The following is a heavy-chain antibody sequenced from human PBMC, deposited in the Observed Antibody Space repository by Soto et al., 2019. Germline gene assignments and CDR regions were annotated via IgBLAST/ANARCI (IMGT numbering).Heavy chain of an antibody. Sequence: QVQRVQSGTGVKKPGSSVKVSCKASGGTFRNYPINWVRQAPGQGLEWMGSIFPLTDIPDYAQNFQARLTISADKSTSTAYMELSSLTSDDTAMYFCARGPLVVLNYFESWGQGTLVTVSS. CDR3: ARGPLVVLNYFES. J-gene: IGHJ4*02. CDR1: GGTFRNYP. V-gene: IGHV1-69*02. CDR2: IFPLTDIP.